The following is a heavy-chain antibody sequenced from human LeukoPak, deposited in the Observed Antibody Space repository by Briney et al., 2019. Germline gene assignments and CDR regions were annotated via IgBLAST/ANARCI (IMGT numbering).Heavy chain of an antibody. Sequence: GASVKVSCKVSGYTLTELSMHWVRQAPGKGFEWMGGFDPEDGETIYAQKFQGRVTMTEDTSTDAAYMELSSLRSEDTAVYYCATAYDILTGQRRDYWGQGTLVTVSS. CDR3: ATAYDILTGQRRDY. CDR2: FDPEDGET. D-gene: IGHD3-9*01. J-gene: IGHJ4*02. V-gene: IGHV1-24*01. CDR1: GYTLTELS.